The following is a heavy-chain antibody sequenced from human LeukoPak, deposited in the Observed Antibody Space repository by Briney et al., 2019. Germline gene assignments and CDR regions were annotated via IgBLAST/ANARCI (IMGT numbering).Heavy chain of an antibody. CDR2: IIPIFGTA. J-gene: IGHJ5*02. CDR1: GGTFSSYA. V-gene: IGHV1-69*06. Sequence: GASVKVSCKASGGTFSSYAISWVRQAPGQGLEWMGGIIPIFGTANYAQKFQGRVTITADKSTSTAYMELSSLRSEDTAVYYCARKDGDYGGPGHNWFDPWGQGTLVTVSS. CDR3: ARKDGDYGGPGHNWFDP. D-gene: IGHD4-17*01.